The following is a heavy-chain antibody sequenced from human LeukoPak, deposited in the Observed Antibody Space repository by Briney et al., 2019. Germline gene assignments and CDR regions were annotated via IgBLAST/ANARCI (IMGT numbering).Heavy chain of an antibody. D-gene: IGHD3-10*01. CDR2: NSGSGGST. Sequence: PGGSLRLSCAASGFTFSSYAMSWVRQSPGKGLEWVSANSGSGGSTYYADSVKGRFTISRDNSKNTLYLQMNSLRAEDTAVYYCAKDFEGSGSYADNWFDPWGQGTLVTVSS. V-gene: IGHV3-23*01. CDR3: AKDFEGSGSYADNWFDP. J-gene: IGHJ5*02. CDR1: GFTFSSYA.